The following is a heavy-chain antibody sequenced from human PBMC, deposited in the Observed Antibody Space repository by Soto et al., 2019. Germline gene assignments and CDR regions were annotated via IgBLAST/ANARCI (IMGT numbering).Heavy chain of an antibody. Sequence: GASVKVSCKASGYTFTSYGISWVRQAPGQGLEWMGWISAYNGNTNYAQKLQGRVTMTTDTSTSTAYMELRSLRSDDTAVYYCARDPRHIVVVTAIPNGLDCWGQGTLVTVSS. CDR3: ARDPRHIVVVTAIPNGLDC. V-gene: IGHV1-18*01. CDR1: GYTFTSYG. CDR2: ISAYNGNT. D-gene: IGHD2-21*02. J-gene: IGHJ4*02.